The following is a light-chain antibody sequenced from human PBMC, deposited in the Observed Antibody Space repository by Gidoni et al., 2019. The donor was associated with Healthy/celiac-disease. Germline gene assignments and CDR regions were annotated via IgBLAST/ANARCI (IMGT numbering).Light chain of an antibody. CDR1: SSNIGAGYY. J-gene: IGLJ2*01. CDR3: QSYDSSLSGVV. CDR2: GHR. V-gene: IGLV1-40*01. Sequence: QSVLTQPHSVSGATGQRVTISCTGSSSNIGAGYYVHCYQQLPGTAPKLLIYGHRHRPSVVPYRFSGSTSGTSASLAIPGLQAEDESDYYCQSYDSSLSGVVFGGGTKLTVL.